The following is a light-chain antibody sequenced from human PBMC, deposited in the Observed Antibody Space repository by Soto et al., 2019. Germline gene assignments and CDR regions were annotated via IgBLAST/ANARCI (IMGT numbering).Light chain of an antibody. V-gene: IGLV4-69*01. Sequence: QLVLTQSPSASASLGASVKLTCSLRSGHINYAIAWHQQQPEKGPRYLMKLNSDGSHSKGDGIPDRFAGSSSGAERYLTISSLQSEDAADYYCQTWGTGIWVFGGGTKLTVL. J-gene: IGLJ3*02. CDR3: QTWGTGIWV. CDR1: SGHINYA. CDR2: LNSDGSH.